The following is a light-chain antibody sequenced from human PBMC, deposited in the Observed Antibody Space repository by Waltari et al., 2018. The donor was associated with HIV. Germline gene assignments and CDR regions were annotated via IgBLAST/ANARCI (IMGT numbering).Light chain of an antibody. Sequence: SYELTQPPSVSVSSGQTASITCSGDKLGHKYACWYQQKPGQSPILVIYEDTKRPSGIPERFSGSNSGNTATQTISGTQAMDEADYYCQAWDSNIPVVFGGGTKLTVL. J-gene: IGLJ2*01. CDR1: KLGHKY. CDR3: QAWDSNIPVV. V-gene: IGLV3-1*01. CDR2: EDT.